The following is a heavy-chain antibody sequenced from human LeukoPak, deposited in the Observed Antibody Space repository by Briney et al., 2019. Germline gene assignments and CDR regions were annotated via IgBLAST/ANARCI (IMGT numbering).Heavy chain of an antibody. CDR2: ISYSGST. CDR3: ARGTSSWYFFGYYFDY. D-gene: IGHD6-13*01. Sequence: SETLSLTCSVSGDFTNTYYWNWIRRLPGKGLEWIGNISYSGSTNYNPSLKSRATISIDTSKNQFSLRLRSVTAADTAVYYCARGTSSWYFFGYYFDYWGQGTLVTVSS. CDR1: GDFTNTYY. V-gene: IGHV4-59*01. J-gene: IGHJ4*02.